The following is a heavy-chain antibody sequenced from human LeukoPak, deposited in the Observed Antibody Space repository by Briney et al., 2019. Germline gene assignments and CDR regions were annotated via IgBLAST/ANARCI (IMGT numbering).Heavy chain of an antibody. CDR1: GYSISSGYY. D-gene: IGHD6-19*01. J-gene: IGHJ3*02. Sequence: SETLSLTCAVSGYSISSGYYWGWIRQPPGKGLEWIGSIYHSGSTYYDPSLKSRVTISVDTSKNQFSLKLSSVTAADTAVYYCARHRSGIWGQGTVVTVSS. CDR2: IYHSGST. CDR3: ARHRSGI. V-gene: IGHV4-38-2*01.